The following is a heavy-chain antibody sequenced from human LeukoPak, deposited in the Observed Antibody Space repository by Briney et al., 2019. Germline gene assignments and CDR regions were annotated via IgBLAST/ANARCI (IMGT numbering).Heavy chain of an antibody. CDR1: GGSISSGGYY. D-gene: IGHD3-22*01. CDR3: AREDYYDSSGYYFDY. V-gene: IGHV4-61*02. Sequence: PSETLSLTCTVSGGSISSGGYYWSWIRQPAGKGLEWIGRIYTSGSTNYNPSLKSRVTISVDTSKNQFSLKLSSVTAADTAVYHCAREDYYDSSGYYFDYWGQGTLVTVSS. J-gene: IGHJ4*02. CDR2: IYTSGST.